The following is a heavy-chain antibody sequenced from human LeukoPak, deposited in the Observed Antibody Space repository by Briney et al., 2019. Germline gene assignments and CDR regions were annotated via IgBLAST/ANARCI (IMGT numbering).Heavy chain of an antibody. Sequence: GESLKISCEGSGYTFSNNWIGWVRQMPGKGLEWMGIIYPGDFDTRYSPSFQGQVTISADKSISTAYLQWSSLKASDTAMYYCAINYYDSSGYYWEGHPLDAFDIWGQGTMVTVSS. CDR2: IYPGDFDT. J-gene: IGHJ3*02. V-gene: IGHV5-51*01. D-gene: IGHD3-22*01. CDR1: GYTFSNNW. CDR3: AINYYDSSGYYWEGHPLDAFDI.